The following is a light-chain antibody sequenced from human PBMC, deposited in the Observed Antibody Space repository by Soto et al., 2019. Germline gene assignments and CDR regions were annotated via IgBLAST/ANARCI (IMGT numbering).Light chain of an antibody. J-gene: IGKJ1*01. Sequence: EIVLTQAPGTLSLSPGERATLSCGSSQSVSRNSLAWYQQKPGQAPKVLIYRASSRATDTPDRFSGSGSGADFSLTISSLEPEDFAVYYCQQYGSSGTFGQGTKVDI. CDR3: QQYGSSGT. CDR2: RAS. CDR1: QSVSRNS. V-gene: IGKV3-20*01.